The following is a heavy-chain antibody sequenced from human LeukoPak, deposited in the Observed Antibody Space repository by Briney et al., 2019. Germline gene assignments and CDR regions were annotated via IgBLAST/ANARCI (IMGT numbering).Heavy chain of an antibody. CDR3: ARDRLRWFGGFDY. CDR2: ISSSSSYI. V-gene: IGHV3-21*01. Sequence: GGSLRLSCAASGFTFSSYSMNWVRQAPGKGLEWVSSISSSSSYIYYADSVKGRFTISRDNAKNSLYLQMNSLRAEDTAVYYWARDRLRWFGGFDYWGQGTLVTVSS. D-gene: IGHD4-23*01. J-gene: IGHJ4*02. CDR1: GFTFSSYS.